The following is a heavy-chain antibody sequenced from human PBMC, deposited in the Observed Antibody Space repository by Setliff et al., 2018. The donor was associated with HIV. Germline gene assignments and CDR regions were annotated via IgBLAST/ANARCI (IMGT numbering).Heavy chain of an antibody. CDR3: ARGPQWLVQGYFGY. Sequence: ASVKVSCKASGKTLSVHPISWVRQAPGRGLEWMGWISAYNGNTNHAQKLQGRVTMTTDTSTSTVYMELGSLRSDDTAVYYCARGPQWLVQGYFGYWGQGTLVTVSS. D-gene: IGHD6-19*01. J-gene: IGHJ4*02. V-gene: IGHV1-18*01. CDR2: ISAYNGNT. CDR1: GKTLSVHP.